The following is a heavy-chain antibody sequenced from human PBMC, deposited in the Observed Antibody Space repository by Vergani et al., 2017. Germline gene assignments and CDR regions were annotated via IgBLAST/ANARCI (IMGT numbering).Heavy chain of an antibody. CDR3: ASSAHRSLYDSSGYYYYFDY. D-gene: IGHD3-22*01. CDR1: GGTFSSYT. CDR2: IIPFLGIA. J-gene: IGHJ4*02. V-gene: IGHV1-69*02. Sequence: QVQLVQSGAEVKKPGSSVKVSCKASGGTFSSYTISWVRQAPGQGLEWMGRIIPFLGIANYAQKFQGRVTITADKSTSTAYMGLSSLRSEDTAVYYCASSAHRSLYDSSGYYYYFDYWGQGTLVTVSS.